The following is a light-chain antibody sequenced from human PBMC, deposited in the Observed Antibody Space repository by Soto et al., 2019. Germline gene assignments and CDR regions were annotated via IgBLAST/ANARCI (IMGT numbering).Light chain of an antibody. CDR1: NIGSKR. CDR2: HDS. J-gene: IGLJ3*02. V-gene: IGLV3-21*02. Sequence: SYELTQPPSVSVAPGQTASITCGENNIGSKRVHWYQQKPGQAPVVVVYHDSDRPSGIPERFSGSNSGNTATLTISAVDAGDEAAYFCQVWDNYSDHVVFGAGTQLTVL. CDR3: QVWDNYSDHVV.